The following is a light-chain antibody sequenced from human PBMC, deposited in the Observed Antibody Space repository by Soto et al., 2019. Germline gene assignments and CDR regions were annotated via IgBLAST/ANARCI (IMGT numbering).Light chain of an antibody. CDR3: QTWDTGIEV. CDR1: SGHTTYA. Sequence: QPVLTQSPSASASLGASVNLTCTLSSGHTTYAIAWHQQQPEKGPRYLMKLSSDGSHSKGDGIPDRFSGSSSGAERYLTISSLQSEDEADYYCQTWDTGIEVFGGGTKVTVL. CDR2: LSSDGSH. J-gene: IGLJ3*02. V-gene: IGLV4-69*01.